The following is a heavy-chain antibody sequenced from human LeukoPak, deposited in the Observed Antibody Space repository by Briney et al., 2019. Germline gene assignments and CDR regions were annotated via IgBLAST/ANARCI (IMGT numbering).Heavy chain of an antibody. D-gene: IGHD2-2*01. CDR3: ARGRYCSSTSCYFNWFDP. Sequence: GASVKVSCKASGHTFTSYAMHWVRQAPGQRLEWMGWINAGNGNTKYSQKFQGRVTITRDTSASTAYMELSSLRSEDTAVYYCARGRYCSSTSCYFNWFDPWGQGTLVTVSS. CDR1: GHTFTSYA. CDR2: INAGNGNT. J-gene: IGHJ5*02. V-gene: IGHV1-3*01.